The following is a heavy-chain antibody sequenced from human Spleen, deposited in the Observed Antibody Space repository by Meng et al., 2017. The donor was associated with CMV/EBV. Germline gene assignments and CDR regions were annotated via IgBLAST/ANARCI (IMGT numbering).Heavy chain of an antibody. J-gene: IGHJ4*02. CDR1: GFPFSTSGVG. CDR2: IYWDDDY. D-gene: IGHD6-19*01. Sequence: QVTLVESGPTLEEPTPSLTLSCTSSGFPFSTSGVGVGRIRQRPGKALEWLALIYWDDDYRYNPSLESRLSITKDTSKTPVVLTMTPMYPVDTATYYCALRPVAGYFDYWGQGTLVTVSS. V-gene: IGHV2-5*02. CDR3: ALRPVAGYFDY.